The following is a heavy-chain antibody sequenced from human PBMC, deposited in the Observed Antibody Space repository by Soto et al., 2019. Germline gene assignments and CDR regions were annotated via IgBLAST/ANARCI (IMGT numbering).Heavy chain of an antibody. CDR1: GGSISSYY. Sequence: SETLPLTCTVSGGSISSYYWSWIRQPPGKGLEWIGYIYYSATTNYNPSLKSRVTISVDTSKNQFSLKLTSVTAADTAVYYCARALWGPACHINWFDPWVQGTLVT. V-gene: IGHV4-59*01. CDR2: IYYSATT. CDR3: ARALWGPACHINWFDP. D-gene: IGHD2-2*01. J-gene: IGHJ5*02.